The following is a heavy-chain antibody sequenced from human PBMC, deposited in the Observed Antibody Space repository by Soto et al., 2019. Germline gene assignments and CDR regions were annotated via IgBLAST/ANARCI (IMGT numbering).Heavy chain of an antibody. D-gene: IGHD6-19*01. CDR1: GFTFSSYG. J-gene: IGHJ6*03. V-gene: IGHV3-30*18. CDR3: AKDGRAVAGSYDYYYYMDD. CDR2: ISYDGSNK. Sequence: QVQLVESGGGVVQPGRSLRLSCAASGFTFSSYGMHWVRQATGKGLVWVAVISYDGSNKYYADSVKGRFTISRDNSKNTLYLQMNSLRAEDTAVYYCAKDGRAVAGSYDYYYYMDDWSKGTTVTVSS.